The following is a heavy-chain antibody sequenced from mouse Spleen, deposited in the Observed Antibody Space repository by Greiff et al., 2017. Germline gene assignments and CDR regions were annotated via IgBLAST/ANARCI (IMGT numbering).Heavy chain of an antibody. V-gene: IGHV5-9*02. D-gene: IGHD2-1*01. CDR1: GFAFSSYD. CDR2: ISSGGSYT. CDR3: ARHGNYFYAMDY. Sequence: DVKLQESGGGLVKPGGSLKLSCAASGFAFSSYDMSWVRQTPEKRLEWVATISSGGSYTYYPDSVKGRFTISRDNARNTLYLQMSSLRSEDTALYYCARHGNYFYAMDYWGQGTSVTVSS. J-gene: IGHJ4*01.